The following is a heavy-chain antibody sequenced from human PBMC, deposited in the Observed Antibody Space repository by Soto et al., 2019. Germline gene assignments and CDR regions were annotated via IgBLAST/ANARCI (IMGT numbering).Heavy chain of an antibody. D-gene: IGHD3-22*01. CDR3: ARQSSGYYYGDY. J-gene: IGHJ4*02. V-gene: IGHV1-46*01. CDR1: GYTFTSYY. Sequence: ASVKVSCKASGYTFTSYYMHWVRQAPGQGLEWMGIINPSGGSTSYAQTFQGRVTMTRDTSTSTVYMELSSLRSEDTAVYYCARQSSGYYYGDYWGQGTLVTVSS. CDR2: INPSGGST.